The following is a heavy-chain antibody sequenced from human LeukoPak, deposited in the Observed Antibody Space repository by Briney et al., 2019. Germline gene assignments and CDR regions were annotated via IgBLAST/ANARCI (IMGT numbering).Heavy chain of an antibody. CDR2: ISSSGSTI. CDR1: GFTFDDYA. Sequence: SGGSLRLSXAASGFTFDDYAMHWVRQAPGKGLEWVSYISSSGSTIYYADSVKGRFTISRDNAKNSLYLQMNSLRAEDTAVYYCARGHDYDILTGYYPDAFDIWGQGTMVTVSS. D-gene: IGHD3-9*01. CDR3: ARGHDYDILTGYYPDAFDI. J-gene: IGHJ3*02. V-gene: IGHV3-48*03.